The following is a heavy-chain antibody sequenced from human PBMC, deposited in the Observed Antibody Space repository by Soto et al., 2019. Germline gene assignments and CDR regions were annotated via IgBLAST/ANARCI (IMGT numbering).Heavy chain of an antibody. Sequence: GSLRLSCAASGFTFSSYSMNWVRQAPGKGLEWVSYISSSSSTIYYADSVKGRFTISRDNAKNSLYLQMNSLRAEDTAVYYCARNRPKKYYDILTGYYTSTVDYWGQGTLVTVSS. CDR3: ARNRPKKYYDILTGYYTSTVDY. V-gene: IGHV3-48*01. J-gene: IGHJ4*02. D-gene: IGHD3-9*01. CDR2: ISSSSSTI. CDR1: GFTFSSYS.